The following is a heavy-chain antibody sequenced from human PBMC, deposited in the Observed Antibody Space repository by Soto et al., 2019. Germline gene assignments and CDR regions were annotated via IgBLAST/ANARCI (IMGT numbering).Heavy chain of an antibody. V-gene: IGHV1-69*02. J-gene: IGHJ4*02. CDR1: GGTFNTYT. CDR3: AITYCRDNSCPRDFDF. D-gene: IGHD2-21*01. Sequence: QVQVVQSGAEVKKPESSVKVSCKPSGGTFNTYTVNWVRLAPGHGLEWMGRFIPILDMATYPQKFQDRVTITADRSTFTAYMELNSLTSDDTAVYYCAITYCRDNSCPRDFDFWGPGTRVTVSS. CDR2: FIPILDMA.